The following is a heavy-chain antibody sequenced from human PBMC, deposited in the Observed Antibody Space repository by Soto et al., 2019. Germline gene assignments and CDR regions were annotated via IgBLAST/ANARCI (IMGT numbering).Heavy chain of an antibody. D-gene: IGHD5-12*01. CDR1: GFTFSSYA. Sequence: QVQLVESGGGVVQPGRSLRLSCAASGFTFSSYAMHWVRQAPGKGLEWVAVISYDGSNKYYADSVKGRFTISRDNSKNTLYLQMNSLRAEDTAVYYCARDSAPGYSGYDYFDYWGQGTLVTVSS. CDR3: ARDSAPGYSGYDYFDY. V-gene: IGHV3-30-3*01. J-gene: IGHJ4*02. CDR2: ISYDGSNK.